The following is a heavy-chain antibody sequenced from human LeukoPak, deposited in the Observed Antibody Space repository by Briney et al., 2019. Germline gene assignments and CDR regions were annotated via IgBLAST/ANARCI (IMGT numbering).Heavy chain of an antibody. Sequence: SQTLSLTCTVSGGSISSGSYYWSWIRQPAGKGLEWIGRIYTSGSTNYNPSLKSRVTISVDTSKNQFSLKLSSVTAADTAVYYCARILGYCSGGSCYYYGMDVWGQGTTVTVSS. V-gene: IGHV4-61*02. CDR1: GGSISSGSYY. CDR2: IYTSGST. D-gene: IGHD2-15*01. J-gene: IGHJ6*02. CDR3: ARILGYCSGGSCYYYGMDV.